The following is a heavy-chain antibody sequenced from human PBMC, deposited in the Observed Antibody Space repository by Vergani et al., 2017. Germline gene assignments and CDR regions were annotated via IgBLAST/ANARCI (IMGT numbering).Heavy chain of an antibody. Sequence: QVQLVESGGGVVQPGRSLRLSCAASGFTFRTYGMHWVRQAPGKGLEWVAVTWYDGNNKQYADSVKGRFTISRDNSKSTMYLQMNSLRDEDTGVYYCARDLRLLYNRFDPWGQGTLVTVSS. V-gene: IGHV3-33*01. CDR1: GFTFRTYG. J-gene: IGHJ5*02. CDR2: TWYDGNNK. CDR3: ARDLRLLYNRFDP. D-gene: IGHD1-14*01.